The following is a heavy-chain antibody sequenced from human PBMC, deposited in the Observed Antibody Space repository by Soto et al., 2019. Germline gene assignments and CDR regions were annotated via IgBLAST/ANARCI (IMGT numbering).Heavy chain of an antibody. V-gene: IGHV4-34*01. J-gene: IGHJ5*02. Sequence: SETLSLTCAVYGGSFSCYYWSWIRQPPGKGLEWIGEINHSGSTNYNPSLKSRVTISVDTSKNQFSLKLSSVTAADTAVYYCARGPRLFSSPTQNWLDRWGQGTVVTVYS. CDR2: INHSGST. D-gene: IGHD6-19*01. CDR1: GGSFSCYY. CDR3: ARGPRLFSSPTQNWLDR.